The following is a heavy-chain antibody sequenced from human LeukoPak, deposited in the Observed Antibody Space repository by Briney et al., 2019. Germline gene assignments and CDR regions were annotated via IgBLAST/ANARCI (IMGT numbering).Heavy chain of an antibody. CDR3: ATIPVYSSSWYFDY. V-gene: IGHV1-18*01. CDR2: ISAYNGNT. Sequence: GASVKVSCKASGYTFTSYGISWVRQAPGQGLEWMGWISAYNGNTNYAQKLQGRVTMTTDTSTSTAYMELRSLRSDDTAVYYCATIPVYSSSWYFDYWGQGTLVTVSS. CDR1: GYTFTSYG. J-gene: IGHJ4*02. D-gene: IGHD6-13*01.